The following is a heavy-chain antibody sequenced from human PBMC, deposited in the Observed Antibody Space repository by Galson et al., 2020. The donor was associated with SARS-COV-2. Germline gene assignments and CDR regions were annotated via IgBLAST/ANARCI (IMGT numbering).Heavy chain of an antibody. CDR1: GGSFSGYY. V-gene: IGHV4-34*01. Sequence: SETLSLTCAVYGGSFSGYYWSWIRQPPGKGLEWIGEINHSGSTNYNPSLKSRVTISVDTSKNQFSLKLSSVTAADTAVYYCARVSRIVVVPAAMVDVWGKGTTVTVSS. CDR3: ARVSRIVVVPAAMVDV. D-gene: IGHD2-2*01. CDR2: INHSGST. J-gene: IGHJ6*04.